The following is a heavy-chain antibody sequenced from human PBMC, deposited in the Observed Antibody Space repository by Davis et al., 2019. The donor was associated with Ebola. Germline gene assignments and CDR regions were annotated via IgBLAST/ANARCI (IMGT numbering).Heavy chain of an antibody. J-gene: IGHJ6*02. D-gene: IGHD5-12*01. Sequence: SEILSLTCTVSGGSISSYYWSWIRQPPGKGLEWIGYIYYSGSTNYNPSLKSRVTISVDTSKNQFSLKLSSVTAADTAVYYCARVRGYSGYRYYYYGMDVWGQGTTVTVSS. CDR2: IYYSGST. CDR1: GGSISSYY. CDR3: ARVRGYSGYRYYYYGMDV. V-gene: IGHV4-59*01.